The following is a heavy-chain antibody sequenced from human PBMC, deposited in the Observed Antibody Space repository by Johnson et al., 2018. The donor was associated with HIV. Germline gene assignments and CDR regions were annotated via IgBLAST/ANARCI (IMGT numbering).Heavy chain of an antibody. Sequence: QVQLVESGGGVVQPGRSLRLSCAASGFTFSSYGMHWVRQAPGKGLEWVAVISYDGDTTYYTDSVKGRFTISRDDSKNTLYLQMNSLRPDDSAVYYCARDRWLGDAFDIWGQGTMVTVSS. CDR2: ISYDGDTT. CDR1: GFTFSSYG. D-gene: IGHD6-19*01. J-gene: IGHJ3*02. CDR3: ARDRWLGDAFDI. V-gene: IGHV3-30*03.